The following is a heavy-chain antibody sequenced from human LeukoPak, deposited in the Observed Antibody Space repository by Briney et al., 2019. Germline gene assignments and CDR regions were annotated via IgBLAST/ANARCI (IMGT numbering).Heavy chain of an antibody. CDR2: INHSGST. D-gene: IGHD2-15*01. CDR3: ARGVCSGGSCYSEWNY. V-gene: IGHV4-34*01. CDR1: GGSFSGCY. Sequence: PSETLSLTCAVYGGSFSGCYWSWIRQPPGKGLEWIGEINHSGSTNYNPSLKSRVTISVDTSKNQFSLKLTSVTAADTAVYYCARGVCSGGSCYSEWNYWGQGTLVTVSS. J-gene: IGHJ4*02.